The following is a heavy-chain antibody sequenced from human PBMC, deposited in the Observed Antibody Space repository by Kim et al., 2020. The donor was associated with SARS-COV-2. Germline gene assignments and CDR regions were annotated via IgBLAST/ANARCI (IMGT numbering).Heavy chain of an antibody. D-gene: IGHD3-10*01. J-gene: IGHJ3*02. CDR3: ARWITMVRGVIPQVDDAFDI. Sequence: RVTISVDTSKNQFSLKLSSVTAADTAVYYCARWITMVRGVIPQVDDAFDIWGQGTMVTVSS. V-gene: IGHV4-31*02.